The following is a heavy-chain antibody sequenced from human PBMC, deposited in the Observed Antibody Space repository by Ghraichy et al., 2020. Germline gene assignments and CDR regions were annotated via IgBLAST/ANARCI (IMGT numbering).Heavy chain of an antibody. Sequence: ESLNISCAASGFTFSSYWMHWVRQAPGKGLVWVSRIKSDGVTMYTDSVKGRFTVSRDIATNTLFLQMDSLTVEDTAVYYCTRDGNYKLDYWGQGTLVTVSS. D-gene: IGHD1-7*01. CDR3: TRDGNYKLDY. V-gene: IGHV3-74*03. CDR1: GFTFSSYW. CDR2: IKSDGVT. J-gene: IGHJ4*02.